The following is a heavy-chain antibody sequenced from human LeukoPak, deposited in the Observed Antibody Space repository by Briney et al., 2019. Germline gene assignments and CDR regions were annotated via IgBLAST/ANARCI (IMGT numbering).Heavy chain of an antibody. CDR3: ARDRAYSDYKGTTYYFDY. V-gene: IGHV4-4*07. CDR2: MYTSGST. CDR1: AGSISSYH. Sequence: SETLSLTCTVSAGSISSYHWSWIRQPAGKGLEWIGRMYTSGSTNYNPSLKSRVTMSVDTSKNQFSLKLSSVTAADTAVYYCARDRAYSDYKGTTYYFDYWGQGTLVTVSS. D-gene: IGHD3-10*01. J-gene: IGHJ4*02.